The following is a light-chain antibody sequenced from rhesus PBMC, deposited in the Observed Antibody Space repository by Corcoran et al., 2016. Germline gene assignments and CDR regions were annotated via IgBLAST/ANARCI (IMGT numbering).Light chain of an antibody. CDR2: GAS. Sequence: ETVVTQSPATLALSPGERATLSCRASQSVGSYLAWYQQKPGQAPRLLIYGASSRATGIPDRFSGSGSGTDFTLTVSSLEPEDVGVYYYQQSSNLLTFGGGTKVEIK. CDR1: QSVGSY. V-gene: IGKV3-24*04. CDR3: QQSSNLLT. J-gene: IGKJ4*01.